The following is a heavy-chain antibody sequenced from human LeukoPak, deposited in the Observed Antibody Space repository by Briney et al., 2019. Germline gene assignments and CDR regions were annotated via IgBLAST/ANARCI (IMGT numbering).Heavy chain of an antibody. CDR3: AKLSAVITQDFDY. Sequence: PGRSLRLSCAASGFTFDDYAMSWVRQAPGKGLEWVSTISGNGDNTYYADSVKGRFTISRDNSKNTLYLQMNSLRAEDAAVYYCAKLSAVITQDFDYWGQGTLVTVSS. V-gene: IGHV3-23*01. J-gene: IGHJ4*02. CDR2: ISGNGDNT. CDR1: GFTFDDYA. D-gene: IGHD3-22*01.